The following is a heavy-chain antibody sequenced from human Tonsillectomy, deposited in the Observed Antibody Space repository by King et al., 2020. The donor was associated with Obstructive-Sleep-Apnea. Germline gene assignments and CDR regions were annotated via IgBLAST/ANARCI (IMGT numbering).Heavy chain of an antibody. J-gene: IGHJ4*02. V-gene: IGHV3-15*01. Sequence: VQLVESGGGLVKPGGSLRLSCVASGFTFSNAWMTWVRQAPGKGLEWGGRLKTKTNGGTTDYAAPVKGRFTISRDESKNTLYLQMNSLKIEDTAMYYCSTEDDWGQGTLVTVSS. CDR1: GFTFSNAW. CDR2: LKTKTNGGTT. CDR3: STEDD.